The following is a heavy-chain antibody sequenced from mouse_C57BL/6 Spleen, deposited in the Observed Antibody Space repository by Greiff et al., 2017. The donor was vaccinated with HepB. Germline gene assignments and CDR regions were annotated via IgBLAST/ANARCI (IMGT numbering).Heavy chain of an antibody. D-gene: IGHD1-1*01. CDR1: GYSITSGYY. V-gene: IGHV3-6*01. Sequence: ESGPGLVKPSQSLSLTCSVTGYSITSGYYWNWIRQFPGNKLEWMGYISYDGSNNYNPSLKNRIPITRDTSKNQFFLKLNSVTTEDTATYYCARAYYYGSSYGRYFDVWGTGTTVTVSS. J-gene: IGHJ1*03. CDR3: ARAYYYGSSYGRYFDV. CDR2: ISYDGSN.